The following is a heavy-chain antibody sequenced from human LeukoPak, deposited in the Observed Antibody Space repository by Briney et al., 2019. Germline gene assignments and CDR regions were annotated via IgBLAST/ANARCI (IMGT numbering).Heavy chain of an antibody. J-gene: IGHJ4*02. D-gene: IGHD1-26*01. CDR1: GGSVSSGSYY. CDR3: AILGATTFDY. Sequence: SETLSLTCTVSGGSVSSGSYYWSWIRQPPGKGLEWIGYIYYSGSTNYNPSLKSRVTISVDTSKNQFSLKLSSVTAADTAVYYCAILGATTFDYWGQGTLVTVSS. V-gene: IGHV4-61*01. CDR2: IYYSGST.